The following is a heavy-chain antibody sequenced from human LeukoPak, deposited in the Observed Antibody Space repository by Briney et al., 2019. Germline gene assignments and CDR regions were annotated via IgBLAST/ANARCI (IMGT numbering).Heavy chain of an antibody. Sequence: GGSLRLSCAASGFTFSSYEMNWVRQAPGKGLEWVSYISSSGSTIYYADSVKGRFTISRDNAKNSLYLQMNRLRAEATAVYYCARDLGPYYYDSSGYSFTSWGQGTLVTVSS. D-gene: IGHD3-22*01. CDR2: ISSSGSTI. V-gene: IGHV3-48*03. CDR3: ARDLGPYYYDSSGYSFTS. J-gene: IGHJ5*02. CDR1: GFTFSSYE.